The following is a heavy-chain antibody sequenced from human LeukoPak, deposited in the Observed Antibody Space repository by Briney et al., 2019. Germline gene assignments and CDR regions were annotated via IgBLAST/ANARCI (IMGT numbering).Heavy chain of an antibody. J-gene: IGHJ5*02. CDR3: ARPWYNWNDVWFDP. Sequence: SETLSLTCTVSGGSISSSSDYWGWIRQPPGKGLEWIGSIYYSGSTYYNPSLKSRVTISVDTSKNQFSLKLSSVAAADTAVYYCARPWYNWNDVWFDPWGQGSLVTVSS. CDR2: IYYSGST. D-gene: IGHD1-1*01. CDR1: GGSISSSSDY. V-gene: IGHV4-39*01.